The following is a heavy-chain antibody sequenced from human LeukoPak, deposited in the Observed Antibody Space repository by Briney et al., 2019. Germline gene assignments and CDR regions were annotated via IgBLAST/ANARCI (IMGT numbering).Heavy chain of an antibody. V-gene: IGHV4-39*01. CDR1: GGSISSSPYY. J-gene: IGHJ4*02. D-gene: IGHD4-17*01. CDR2: IYYSGST. CDR3: ARQITTVTLDY. Sequence: SETLSLTCTVSGGSISSSPYYWGWIRQPPGKGLEWIGSIYYSGSTYYNPSLKSRVTISVDTSKNQFSLKLSSVTAADTAVYYCARQITTVTLDYWGQGTLVTVSS.